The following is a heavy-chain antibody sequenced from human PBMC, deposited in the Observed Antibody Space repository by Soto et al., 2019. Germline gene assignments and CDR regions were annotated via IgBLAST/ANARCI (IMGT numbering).Heavy chain of an antibody. CDR2: IWYDGSNK. Sequence: QVQLVESGGGVVQPGRSLRLSCAASGFTFSSYGMHWVRQAPGKGLEWVAVIWYDGSNKYYADSVKGRLTISRDNSKNTLYLQMNSLRAEDTAVYYCARDRSHAMVRIYYGMDVWGQGTTVTISS. V-gene: IGHV3-33*01. CDR1: GFTFSSYG. D-gene: IGHD3-10*01. J-gene: IGHJ6*02. CDR3: ARDRSHAMVRIYYGMDV.